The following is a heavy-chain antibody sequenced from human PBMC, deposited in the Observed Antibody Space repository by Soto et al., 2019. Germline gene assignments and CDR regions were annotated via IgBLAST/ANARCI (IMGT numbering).Heavy chain of an antibody. Sequence: LRLSCAASGFTFSSYTLHWVRQAPGKGLEWVAVISFGGTNKYYADSVKGRFTISRDNSKDTLYLEMNSLRAEDTAVYYCAKPGYGHDGDYFYGMDVWGQGTTVTVSS. D-gene: IGHD6-13*01. V-gene: IGHV3-30-3*02. CDR1: GFTFSSYT. CDR2: ISFGGTNK. J-gene: IGHJ6*02. CDR3: AKPGYGHDGDYFYGMDV.